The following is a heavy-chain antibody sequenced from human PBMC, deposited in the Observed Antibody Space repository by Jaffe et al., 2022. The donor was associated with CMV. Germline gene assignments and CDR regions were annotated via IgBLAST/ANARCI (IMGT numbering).Heavy chain of an antibody. Sequence: QVQLVQSGAEVKKPGASVKVSCKASGYTFTSYYMHWVRQAPGQGLEWMGIINPSGGSTSYAQKFQGRVTMTRDTSTSTVYMELSSLRSEDTAVYYCARSGVGAIRGTWFDPWGQGTLVTVSS. CDR2: INPSGGST. V-gene: IGHV1-46*01. CDR3: ARSGVGAIRGTWFDP. D-gene: IGHD1-26*01. J-gene: IGHJ5*02. CDR1: GYTFTSYY.